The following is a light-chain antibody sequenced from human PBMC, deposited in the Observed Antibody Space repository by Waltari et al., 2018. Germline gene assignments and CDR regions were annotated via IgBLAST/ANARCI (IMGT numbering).Light chain of an antibody. Sequence: EIVLTQSPGTLSLSPGERATLSCRASQSLSSSYLAWYQQKPVQAPRLLIYGASSRATGIPDRFSGSGSGTDFTLTSSRLEPEDFAGYSCQQYGSSPPTFGQGTKLEI. CDR1: QSLSSSY. CDR2: GAS. J-gene: IGKJ2*01. V-gene: IGKV3-20*01. CDR3: QQYGSSPPT.